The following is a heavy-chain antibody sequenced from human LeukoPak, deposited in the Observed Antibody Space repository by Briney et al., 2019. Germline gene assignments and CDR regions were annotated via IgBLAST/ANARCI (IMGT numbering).Heavy chain of an antibody. V-gene: IGHV3-74*01. CDR3: VRDVGYSAYD. CDR2: IKNDGITT. J-gene: IGHJ4*02. Sequence: GGSLRLSCAASGFTFRTSWMHWVRQAPGKGLVWVSLIKNDGITTTYADSVKGRFTISRDNAMNTVFLQMNSLRAEDTAVYYCVRDVGYSAYDWGQGTLVTVSS. D-gene: IGHD5-12*01. CDR1: GFTFRTSW.